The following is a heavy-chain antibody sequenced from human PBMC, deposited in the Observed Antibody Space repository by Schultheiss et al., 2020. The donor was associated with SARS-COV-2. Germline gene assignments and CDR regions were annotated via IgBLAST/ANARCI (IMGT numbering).Heavy chain of an antibody. D-gene: IGHD3-9*01. CDR1: GYTFSRYG. Sequence: ASVKVSCKASGYTFSRYGISWVRQAPGQGLEWMGGISAYNGNTNYAQKLQGRVTMTTDTSTSTAYMELRSLRSDDTAVYYCARASYDILTGYSTYYYYYYMDVWGKGTTVTVSS. CDR2: ISAYNGNT. V-gene: IGHV1-18*01. CDR3: ARASYDILTGYSTYYYYYYMDV. J-gene: IGHJ6*03.